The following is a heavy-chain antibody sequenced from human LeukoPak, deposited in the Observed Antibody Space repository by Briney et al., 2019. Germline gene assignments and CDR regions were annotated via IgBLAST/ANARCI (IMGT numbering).Heavy chain of an antibody. CDR3: ARDFRAGMDV. Sequence: SETLSLTCTVSGGSVSSGSYYWSWIRQPAGKGLEWIGYIYYSGSTNYNPSLKSRVTISVDTSKNQFSLKLSSVTAADTAVYYCARDFRAGMDVWGKGTTVTVSS. J-gene: IGHJ6*04. CDR1: GGSVSSGSYY. V-gene: IGHV4-61*01. CDR2: IYYSGST.